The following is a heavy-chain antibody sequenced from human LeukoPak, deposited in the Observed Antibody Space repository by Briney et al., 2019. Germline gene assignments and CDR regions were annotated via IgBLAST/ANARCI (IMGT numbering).Heavy chain of an antibody. CDR2: ISGSGSST. V-gene: IGHV3-23*01. CDR1: GFTFSSYA. J-gene: IGHJ6*03. CDR3: AKDDTIVVVYYMDV. Sequence: GGSLRLSCAASGFTFSSYAMSWVRQAPGKGLEWVSAISGSGSSTYYADSVKGRFTISRDNSKNTLYLQMNSLRAEDTAVYYCAKDDTIVVVYYMDVWGKGTTVTISS. D-gene: IGHD2-15*01.